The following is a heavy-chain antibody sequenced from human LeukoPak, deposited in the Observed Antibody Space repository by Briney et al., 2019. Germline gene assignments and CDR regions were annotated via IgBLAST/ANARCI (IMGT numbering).Heavy chain of an antibody. CDR2: INTNTGNP. Sequence: ASVKVSCKASGYTFTSYAMNCVRQAPGQGLEWMGWINTNTGNPTYAQGFTGRFVFSLDTSVSTAYLQISSLKAEDTAVYYCASTKLNYDILTGYYGIDYWGQGTLVTVSS. V-gene: IGHV7-4-1*02. CDR3: ASTKLNYDILTGYYGIDY. D-gene: IGHD3-9*01. CDR1: GYTFTSYA. J-gene: IGHJ4*02.